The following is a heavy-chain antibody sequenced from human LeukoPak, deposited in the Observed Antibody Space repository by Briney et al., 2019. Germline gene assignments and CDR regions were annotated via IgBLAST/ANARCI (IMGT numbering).Heavy chain of an antibody. V-gene: IGHV3-23*01. J-gene: IGHJ4*02. D-gene: IGHD6-13*01. CDR2: ISASGDST. Sequence: GGSLRLSCAASGFTFSSYAMSWVRQAPGEGLEWVSAISASGDSTYYADSVKGRFTISRDNSKNPLSLQMDSLRAEDTAVYYCAKRAEIAAAGYFDYWGQGTLVTVSS. CDR1: GFTFSSYA. CDR3: AKRAEIAAAGYFDY.